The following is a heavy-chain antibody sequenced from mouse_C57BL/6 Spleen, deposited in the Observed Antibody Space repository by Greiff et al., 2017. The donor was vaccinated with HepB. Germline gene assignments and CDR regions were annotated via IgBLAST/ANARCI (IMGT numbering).Heavy chain of an antibody. Sequence: VQLQQSGPELVKPGASVKISCKASGYSFTGYYMNWVKQSPEKSLEWIGEINPSTGGTTYNQKFKAKATLTVDKSSSIAYMQLKSLTSEDSAVYYCARSGDYDSYAMDYWGQGTSVTVSS. V-gene: IGHV1-42*01. CDR2: INPSTGGT. CDR3: ARSGDYDSYAMDY. CDR1: GYSFTGYY. J-gene: IGHJ4*01. D-gene: IGHD2-4*01.